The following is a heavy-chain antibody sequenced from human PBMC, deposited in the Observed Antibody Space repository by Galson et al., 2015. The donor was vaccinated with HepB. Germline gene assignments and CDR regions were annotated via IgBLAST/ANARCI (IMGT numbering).Heavy chain of an antibody. D-gene: IGHD4-23*01. J-gene: IGHJ2*01. CDR2: IIPILGIA. V-gene: IGHV1-69*02. Sequence: SVKVSCKASGGTFSSYTISWVRQAPGQGLEWMGRIIPILGIANYAQKFQGRVTITADKSTSTAYMELSSLRSEDTAVYYCARVVPGGGNGPWYFDLWGRGNLVTVSS. CDR3: ARVVPGGGNGPWYFDL. CDR1: GGTFSSYT.